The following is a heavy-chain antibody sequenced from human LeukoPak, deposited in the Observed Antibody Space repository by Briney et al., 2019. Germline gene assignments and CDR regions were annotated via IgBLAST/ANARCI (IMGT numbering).Heavy chain of an antibody. Sequence: GGSLRLSCAASGFTFSTYAMSWVRQAPGKGLEWMAVISYDGSSEYYADSVKGRFTISRDNSKSNLYLQMNSLRVEDTAVYYCAKEDSGSYYSFDYWGQGTLVTVSS. V-gene: IGHV3-30*18. CDR2: ISYDGSSE. D-gene: IGHD1-26*01. CDR3: AKEDSGSYYSFDY. CDR1: GFTFSTYA. J-gene: IGHJ4*02.